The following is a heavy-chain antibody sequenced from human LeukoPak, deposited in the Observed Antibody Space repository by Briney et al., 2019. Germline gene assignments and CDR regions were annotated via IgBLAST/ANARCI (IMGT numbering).Heavy chain of an antibody. D-gene: IGHD5-12*01. V-gene: IGHV1-2*02. CDR1: GDSFTAYY. CDR2: INPNSGGT. J-gene: IGHJ6*03. CDR3: ARLYSGYGNYYYYMDV. Sequence: ASVKVSCKASGDSFTAYYMHWVRQAPGQGLEWMGWINPNSGGTNYAQKFQGRVTMTGDTSIGTAYMELSSLRSDDTAVYYCARLYSGYGNYYYYMDVWGKGTTVTVSS.